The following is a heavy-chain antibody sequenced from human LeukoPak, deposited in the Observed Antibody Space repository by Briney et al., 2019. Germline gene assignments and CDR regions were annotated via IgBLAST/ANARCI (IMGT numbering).Heavy chain of an antibody. CDR3: ARSYIAVAVCWFDP. CDR2: IYTSGST. D-gene: IGHD6-19*01. J-gene: IGHJ5*02. CDR1: GSSISSYY. Sequence: SETLSLTCTVSGSSISSYYWSWIRQPAGKGLEWIGRIYTSGSTNYNPSLKSRVTMSVDTFKNQFSLKLSSVTAADTAVYYCARSYIAVAVCWFDPWGQGTLVTVSS. V-gene: IGHV4-4*07.